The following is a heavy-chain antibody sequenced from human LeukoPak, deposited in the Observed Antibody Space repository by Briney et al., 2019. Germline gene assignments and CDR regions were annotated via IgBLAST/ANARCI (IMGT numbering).Heavy chain of an antibody. CDR1: GYSISSGYY. CDR2: IYHSGST. D-gene: IGHD6-13*01. CDR3: ARSRGIAAAGPSYFDY. Sequence: SETLSLTCTVSGYSISSGYYWGRIRQPPGKGLEWIGSIYHSGSTYYNPSLKSRVTISVDTSKNQFSLKLNSVTAADTAVYYCARSRGIAAAGPSYFDYWGQGTLVTVSS. J-gene: IGHJ4*02. V-gene: IGHV4-38-2*02.